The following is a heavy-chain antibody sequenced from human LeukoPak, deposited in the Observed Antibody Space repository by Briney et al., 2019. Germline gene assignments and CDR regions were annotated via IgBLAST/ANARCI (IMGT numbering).Heavy chain of an antibody. D-gene: IGHD6-13*01. CDR3: ARSIPYGTTWYGRSDY. Sequence: GGSLRLSCAAYGFPFSSYSMTWVRQAPGKGLEWVANIKPDGTTKFYVDSVKGRFTISSDNALNSLYLQMNSLRAEDTAIYYCARSIPYGTTWYGRSDYWGQGTLVTVSS. V-gene: IGHV3-7*03. CDR1: GFPFSSYS. J-gene: IGHJ4*02. CDR2: IKPDGTTK.